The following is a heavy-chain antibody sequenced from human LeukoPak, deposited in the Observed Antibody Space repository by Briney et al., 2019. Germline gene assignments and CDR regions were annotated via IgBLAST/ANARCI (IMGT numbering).Heavy chain of an antibody. Sequence: GGSLRLSCAASGFTFSSYWMSWVRQAPGKGLEWVANIKKDGSEKYYVDAVKGRFTISRDNAKTSLYLQMNSLRAGDTAVYYCARDLSGVTGYTYGRGIDYWGQGTLVTVSS. V-gene: IGHV3-7*01. CDR3: ARDLSGVTGYTYGRGIDY. J-gene: IGHJ4*02. CDR1: GFTFSSYW. D-gene: IGHD5-18*01. CDR2: IKKDGSEK.